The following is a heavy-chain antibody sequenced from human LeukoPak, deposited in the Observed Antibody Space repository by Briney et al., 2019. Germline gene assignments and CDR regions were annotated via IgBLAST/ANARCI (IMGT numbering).Heavy chain of an antibody. V-gene: IGHV3-64*04. CDR2: ISSNGGST. CDR3: AKVLRTFVTLGRSFDY. Sequence: PGGSLRLSCAASGFTFSSYAMHWVRQAPGKGLEYVSAISSNGGSTYYADSVKGRFTISRDNSKNMVYLQMNSLRVEDTAVYYCAKVLRTFVTLGRSFDYWGQGILVTVSS. J-gene: IGHJ4*02. CDR1: GFTFSSYA. D-gene: IGHD3-16*01.